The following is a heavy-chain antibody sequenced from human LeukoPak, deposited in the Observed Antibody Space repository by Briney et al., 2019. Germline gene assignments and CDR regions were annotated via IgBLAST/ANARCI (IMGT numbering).Heavy chain of an antibody. CDR3: TTTPTKYYDFWSAYNDY. Sequence: PGGSLRLPCAASGFTFTNAWMNWVRQAPGKGLEWVGRIKSKTDGGTTDYAAPVKGRFTISRDDSKNTLYLQMNSLKTEDTAVYYCTTTPTKYYDFWSAYNDYWGQGTLVTVSS. CDR1: GFTFTNAW. D-gene: IGHD3-3*01. J-gene: IGHJ4*02. CDR2: IKSKTDGGTT. V-gene: IGHV3-15*07.